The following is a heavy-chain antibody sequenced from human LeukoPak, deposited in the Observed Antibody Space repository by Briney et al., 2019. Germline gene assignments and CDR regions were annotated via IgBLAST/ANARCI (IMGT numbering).Heavy chain of an antibody. V-gene: IGHV3-48*03. CDR2: ISSSGSTI. CDR3: ARCTTGRTFGSLREIKRCREIDY. Sequence: PGGSLRLSCAASGFTFSSYEMNWVRQAPGKGLEWVSYISSSGSTIYYADSVKGRFTISRDNAKNSLYLQMNSLRVEDTAVYYCARCTTGRTFGSLREIKRCREIDYWGQGTLVTVSS. CDR1: GFTFSSYE. J-gene: IGHJ4*02. D-gene: IGHD1-1*01.